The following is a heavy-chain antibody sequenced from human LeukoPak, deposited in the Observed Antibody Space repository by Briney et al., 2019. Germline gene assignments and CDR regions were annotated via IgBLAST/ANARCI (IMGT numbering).Heavy chain of an antibody. V-gene: IGHV3-30*02. J-gene: IGHJ4*02. CDR1: GFTFSDYG. Sequence: GGSLRLSCAASGFTFSDYGMHWVRQAPGKGLEWVTFIRSDGINKYYSDSVKGRFTISRDNSENTLYLQMNSLRPEDTAIYYCAKSSAWSHGYFDYWGQGTLVTVSS. CDR3: AKSSAWSHGYFDY. D-gene: IGHD6-19*01. CDR2: IRSDGINK.